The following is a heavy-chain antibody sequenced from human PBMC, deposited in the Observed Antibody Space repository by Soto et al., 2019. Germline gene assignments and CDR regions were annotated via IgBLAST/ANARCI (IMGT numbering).Heavy chain of an antibody. V-gene: IGHV3-23*01. J-gene: IGHJ4*02. Sequence: EVQLLESGGDLIQPGGSLRLSCAASGFTFSSYAMSWVRQAPGKGLWWVSAISSSGGSTFYADSVKGRLTISRDKSMNPMYLPLNSLRAEDTAIYYCANYHPMTQPLPDFDYWGQGTVVTVSS. CDR3: ANYHPMTQPLPDFDY. CDR1: GFTFSSYA. D-gene: IGHD6-25*01. CDR2: ISSSGGST.